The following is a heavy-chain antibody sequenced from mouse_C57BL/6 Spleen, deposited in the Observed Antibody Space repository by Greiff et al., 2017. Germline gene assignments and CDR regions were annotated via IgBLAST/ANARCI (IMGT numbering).Heavy chain of an antibody. J-gene: IGHJ2*01. CDR1: GYTFTSYW. Sequence: QVQPQQPGAELVRPGTSVKLSCKASGYTFTSYWMHWVKQRPGQGLEWIGVIDPSDSYTNYNQKFKGKATLTVDTSSSTAYMQLSSLTSEDSAVYYCARDGYGSSGYFDYWGQGTTLTVSS. CDR3: ARDGYGSSGYFDY. D-gene: IGHD1-1*01. V-gene: IGHV1-59*01. CDR2: IDPSDSYT.